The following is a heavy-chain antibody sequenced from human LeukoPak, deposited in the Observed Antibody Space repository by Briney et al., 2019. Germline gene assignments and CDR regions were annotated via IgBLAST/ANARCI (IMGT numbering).Heavy chain of an antibody. CDR3: ARDLGGANWFDP. V-gene: IGHV4-61*02. CDR1: GGSISSGSYY. J-gene: IGHJ5*02. Sequence: SQTLSLTCTVSGGSISSGSYYWSWFRQPAGKGLEWIGRIYTSGSTNYNPSLKSRVTISVDTSKNRFSLKLSSVTAADTAVYYCARDLGGANWFDPWGQGTLVTVSS. CDR2: IYTSGST. D-gene: IGHD3-16*01.